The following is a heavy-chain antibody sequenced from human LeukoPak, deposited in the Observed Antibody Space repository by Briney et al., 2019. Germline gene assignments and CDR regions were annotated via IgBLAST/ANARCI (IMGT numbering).Heavy chain of an antibody. CDR1: GGSISVYY. D-gene: IGHD2-21*02. V-gene: IGHV4-4*07. J-gene: IGHJ6*03. Sequence: PSETLSLTCTVSGGSISVYYWSWIRQPAGKGLEWLGRICTTGSTNYNPSLRSRVTMSVDTSKNQFSLKLSSVTAADTAVYYCARDYCGGDCYTSYHYYYMDVWGKGTTVTVSS. CDR3: ARDYCGGDCYTSYHYYYMDV. CDR2: ICTTGST.